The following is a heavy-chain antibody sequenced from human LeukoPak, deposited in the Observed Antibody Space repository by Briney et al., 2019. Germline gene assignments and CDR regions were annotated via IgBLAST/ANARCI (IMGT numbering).Heavy chain of an antibody. CDR3: AREVTMKAYFDI. CDR2: IYYSGRA. Sequence: PSETLSLTCTVSGGSISSNSYYWGWIRQPPGKGLEWIGSIYYSGRAYYNPSLKSRVTISVDTSKNQFSLKLSSVTAADTAVYYCAREVTMKAYFDIWGQGTMVTVSS. D-gene: IGHD3-22*01. J-gene: IGHJ3*02. CDR1: GGSISSNSYY. V-gene: IGHV4-39*07.